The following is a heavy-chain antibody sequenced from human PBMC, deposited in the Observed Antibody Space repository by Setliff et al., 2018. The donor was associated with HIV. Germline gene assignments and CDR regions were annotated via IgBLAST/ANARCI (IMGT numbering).Heavy chain of an antibody. CDR1: GGSISSGSYY. D-gene: IGHD3-22*01. CDR2: IYTSGST. J-gene: IGHJ6*03. Sequence: LSLTCTVSGGSISSGSYYWSWSRQPAGKGLEWIGRIYTSGSTNYNPSLKSRVTISVDTSKNQFSLKLRSVTAADTAVYYCARETYYYDNPQYYYYYMDVWGKGTTVTVSS. CDR3: ARETYYYDNPQYYYYYMDV. V-gene: IGHV4-61*02.